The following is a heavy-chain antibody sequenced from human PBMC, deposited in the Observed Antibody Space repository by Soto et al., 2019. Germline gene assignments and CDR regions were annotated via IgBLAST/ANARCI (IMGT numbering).Heavy chain of an antibody. J-gene: IGHJ4*02. D-gene: IGHD5-12*01. V-gene: IGHV3-49*03. CDR3: TTGFYSDYDPFDY. CDR2: IRRKASGGTA. Sequence: PGGSLRLSCTASGFIFADHAMSWFRQAPGKGLEWVGFIRRKASGGTAEYAASVKGRFTISRDDSKSIAYLQMRSLKTEDTGVYYCTTGFYSDYDPFDYWGQGALVTVSS. CDR1: GFIFADHA.